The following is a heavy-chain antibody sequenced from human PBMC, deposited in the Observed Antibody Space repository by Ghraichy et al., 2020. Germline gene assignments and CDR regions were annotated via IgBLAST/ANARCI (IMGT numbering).Heavy chain of an antibody. Sequence: LSLTCAASGFSFSDYYMSWIRQAPGKGLEWVSYISNGGSILYYADSVKGRFTISRDTVKNSLYLQMNSLRAEDTAVYYCARGSGTYPGDSFDIWGQGTMVTVSS. CDR2: ISNGGSIL. CDR1: GFSFSDYY. J-gene: IGHJ3*02. CDR3: ARGSGTYPGDSFDI. V-gene: IGHV3-11*01. D-gene: IGHD1-26*01.